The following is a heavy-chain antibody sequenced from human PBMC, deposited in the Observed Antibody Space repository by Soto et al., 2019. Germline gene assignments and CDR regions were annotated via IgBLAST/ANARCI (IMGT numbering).Heavy chain of an antibody. D-gene: IGHD6-19*01. V-gene: IGHV3-53*01. CDR2: MDTRGRA. CDR3: TRQSGSGWLAL. Sequence: EVQLVESGGGFIQRGGSLRLSCAVSGFTVQSNYMNWVRQAPGTGLEWVSVMDTRGRAYYADSVKGRFTISRDNSKNTLLLQMTSLTVEDTAVYYCTRQSGSGWLALWGQGTPVTVSS. J-gene: IGHJ5*02. CDR1: GFTVQSNY.